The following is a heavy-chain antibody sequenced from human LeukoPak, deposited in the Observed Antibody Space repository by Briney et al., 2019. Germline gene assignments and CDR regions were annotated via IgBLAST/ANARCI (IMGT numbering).Heavy chain of an antibody. CDR3: ARSREQWLVRTLDY. J-gene: IGHJ4*02. D-gene: IGHD6-19*01. Sequence: PGGSLRLSCAASGFTFSSYAMHWVRQAPGKGLEWVAVISYDGSNKYYADSVKGRFTISRDNSKNTLYLQMNSLRAEDTAVYYCARSREQWLVRTLDYWGQGTLVTVSS. CDR1: GFTFSSYA. CDR2: ISYDGSNK. V-gene: IGHV3-30-3*01.